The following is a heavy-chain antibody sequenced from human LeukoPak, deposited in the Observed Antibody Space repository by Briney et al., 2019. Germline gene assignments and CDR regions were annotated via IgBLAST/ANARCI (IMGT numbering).Heavy chain of an antibody. D-gene: IGHD6-19*01. CDR2: ITPILGIA. Sequence: SVKVSCKASGGTFSSYTISWVRQAPGQGLEWMGRITPILGIANYAQKFQGRVTITADKSTSTAYMELSSLRSEDTAVYYCASGWYSSGWYRGYNWFDPWGQGTLVTVSS. J-gene: IGHJ5*02. CDR1: GGTFSSYT. CDR3: ASGWYSSGWYRGYNWFDP. V-gene: IGHV1-69*02.